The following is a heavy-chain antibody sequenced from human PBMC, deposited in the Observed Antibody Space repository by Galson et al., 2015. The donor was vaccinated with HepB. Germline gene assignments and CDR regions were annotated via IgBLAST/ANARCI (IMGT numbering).Heavy chain of an antibody. J-gene: IGHJ4*02. V-gene: IGHV4-4*07. CDR2: IYTSGST. D-gene: IGHD3-22*01. CDR3: ARGGYYDSGGYGDSCWDY. CDR1: GGSISSYY. Sequence: SETLSLTCTVSGGSISSYYRNWLRQPPGKGLEWIGRIYTSGSTNYNPSLKSRVTMSVDTSKNQFSLKLSSVTAADTAVYYCARGGYYDSGGYGDSCWDYWGQGTLVTVSS.